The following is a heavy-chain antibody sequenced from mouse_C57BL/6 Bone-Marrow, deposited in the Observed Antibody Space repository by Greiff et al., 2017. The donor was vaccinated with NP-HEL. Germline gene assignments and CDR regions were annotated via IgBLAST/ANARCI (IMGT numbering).Heavy chain of an antibody. V-gene: IGHV8-12*01. CDR1: GFSLSTSGMG. J-gene: IGHJ3*01. Sequence: QVQLKESGPGILQSSQTLSLTCSFSGFSLSTSGMGVSWIRQPSGKGLEWLAHIYWDDDKRYNPSLKSRLTISKDTSRNQVFLKITSVDTADTATYYCARTYYSNPDWFAYWGQGTLVTVSA. CDR2: IYWDDDK. D-gene: IGHD2-5*01. CDR3: ARTYYSNPDWFAY.